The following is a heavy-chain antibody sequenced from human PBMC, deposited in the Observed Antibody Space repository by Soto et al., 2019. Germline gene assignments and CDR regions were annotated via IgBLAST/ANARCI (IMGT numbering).Heavy chain of an antibody. V-gene: IGHV4-31*03. Sequence: QVQLQESGPGLVKPSQTLSLTCTVSGGSISSGGYYWSWIRQHPGKGLEWIGYIYYSGSTYYNPSLKSRVTISVDTSKNQFSLKLSSVTAADTAVYYCAGSYCSSTSCYTMQQLMNWGQGTLVTVSS. CDR1: GGSISSGGYY. D-gene: IGHD2-2*02. CDR3: AGSYCSSTSCYTMQQLMN. CDR2: IYYSGST. J-gene: IGHJ4*02.